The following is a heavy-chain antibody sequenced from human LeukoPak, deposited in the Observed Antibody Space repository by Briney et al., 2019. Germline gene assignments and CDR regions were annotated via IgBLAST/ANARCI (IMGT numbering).Heavy chain of an antibody. CDR3: SRAGVRYFDL. J-gene: IGHJ2*01. D-gene: IGHD2-8*01. CDR1: GGSFSGYY. CDR2: INHSGST. V-gene: IGHV4-34*01. Sequence: SETLSVTCAVYGGSFSGYYWSWIRQPPGNGLEWIGEINHSGSTNYNPSLKSRVTISVDTSKNQFSLKLSSVTAADTAVYYCSRAGVRYFDLWGRGTLVTVSS.